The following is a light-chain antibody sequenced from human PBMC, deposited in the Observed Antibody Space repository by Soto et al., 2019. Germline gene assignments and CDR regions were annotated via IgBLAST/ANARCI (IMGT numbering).Light chain of an antibody. CDR1: QGISSA. J-gene: IGKJ4*01. CDR3: QQFIMYPLT. Sequence: AIQLTQSPSSLSASVGDRVTITYRASQGISSALAWYQQKPGKDPKLMIYDASSLESGVPSRFSGSLSGTDFSLTISSLNLEHFVTYYCQQFIMYPLTLGGVTKVEIK. CDR2: DAS. V-gene: IGKV1-13*02.